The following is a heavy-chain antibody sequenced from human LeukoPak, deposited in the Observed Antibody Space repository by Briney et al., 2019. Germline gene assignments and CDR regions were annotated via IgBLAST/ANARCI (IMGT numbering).Heavy chain of an antibody. D-gene: IGHD3-10*01. CDR3: ARGSGSYYYSWFDP. J-gene: IGHJ5*02. V-gene: IGHV4-34*01. CDR2: VNHSGST. CDR1: GGSSSGYY. Sequence: SETLSLTCAVYGGSSSGYYWSWIRQPPGKGLEWTGEVNHSGSTNYNPSLKSRVTISVDTSKNQFSLKLSSVTAADTAVYYCARGSGSYYYSWFDPWGQGTLVTVSS.